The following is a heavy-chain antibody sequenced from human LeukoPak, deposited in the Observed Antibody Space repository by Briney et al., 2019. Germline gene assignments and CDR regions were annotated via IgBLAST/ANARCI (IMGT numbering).Heavy chain of an antibody. D-gene: IGHD3-16*01. Sequence: SETLSLTYTVSGVSISSYYWSWIRQPPGKGLEWIWSIYTTGDTRYNPSLKSRVTISVDTSKNQFSLKLSSVTAADTAVYYCARATPVGGVRFDYWGQGTLVTVSS. CDR2: IYTTGDT. V-gene: IGHV4-4*09. J-gene: IGHJ4*02. CDR1: GVSISSYY. CDR3: ARATPVGGVRFDY.